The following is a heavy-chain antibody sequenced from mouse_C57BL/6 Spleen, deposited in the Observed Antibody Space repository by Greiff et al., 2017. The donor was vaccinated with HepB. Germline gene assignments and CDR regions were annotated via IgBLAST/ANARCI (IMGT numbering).Heavy chain of an antibody. V-gene: IGHV1-26*01. CDR3: ANYGSSYVPSFAY. CDR1: GYTFTDYY. J-gene: IGHJ3*01. D-gene: IGHD1-1*01. CDR2: INPNNGGT. Sequence: EVQLQQSGPELVKPGASVKISCKASGYTFTDYYMNWVKQSHGKSLEWIGDINPNNGGTSYNQKFKGKATLTVDKSSSTAYMELRSLTSEDSAVYYCANYGSSYVPSFAYWGQGTLVTVSA.